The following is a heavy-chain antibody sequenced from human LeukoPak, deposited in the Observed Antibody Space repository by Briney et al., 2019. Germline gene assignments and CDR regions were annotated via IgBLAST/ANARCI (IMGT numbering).Heavy chain of an antibody. J-gene: IGHJ6*03. Sequence: SQTLSLTCALSGDSVSSNSAAWNWLRQSPSRGLEWLGSTYYRSKLYNDYAVSVKSRITINPDTSKNQFSLQLNSVTPEDTAVYYCAREVVPSGVLMVYGNDYYYYMDVWGKGTTVTVSS. CDR3: AREVVPSGVLMVYGNDYYYYMDV. CDR2: TYYRSKLYN. D-gene: IGHD2-8*01. CDR1: GDSVSSNSAA. V-gene: IGHV6-1*01.